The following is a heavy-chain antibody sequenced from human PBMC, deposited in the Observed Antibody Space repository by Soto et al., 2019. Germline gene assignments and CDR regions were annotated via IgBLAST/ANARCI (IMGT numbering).Heavy chain of an antibody. J-gene: IGHJ5*02. CDR1: GYTFTSYY. Sequence: GASVKVSCKASGYTFTSYYMHWVRQAPGQGLEWMGIINPSGGSTSYAQKFQGRVTMTRDTSTSTVYMELSSLRSEDTAVYYCARSAITIFGVAENWFDPWGQGTLVTVSS. V-gene: IGHV1-46*03. CDR3: ARSAITIFGVAENWFDP. D-gene: IGHD3-3*01. CDR2: INPSGGST.